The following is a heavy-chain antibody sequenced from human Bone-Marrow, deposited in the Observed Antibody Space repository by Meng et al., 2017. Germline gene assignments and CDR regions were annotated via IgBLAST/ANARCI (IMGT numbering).Heavy chain of an antibody. Sequence: GSLRLSCSVSGDSVSSGSSYWSWIRQPPGKGLEWIGYINYSGSTNCNPSLKSRVAISIDTSKNQFFLKLSSVTAADTAVYYCARGGVYGDYSAVAIDYWGQGTLVTVSS. CDR1: GDSVSSGSSY. V-gene: IGHV4-61*01. CDR3: ARGGVYGDYSAVAIDY. J-gene: IGHJ4*02. CDR2: INYSGST. D-gene: IGHD4-17*01.